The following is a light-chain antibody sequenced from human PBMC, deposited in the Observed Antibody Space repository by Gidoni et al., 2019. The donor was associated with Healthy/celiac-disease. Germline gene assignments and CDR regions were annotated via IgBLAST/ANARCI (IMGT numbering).Light chain of an antibody. J-gene: IGKJ4*01. V-gene: IGKV3-20*01. CDR3: QQYGSSLT. CDR2: GAY. CDR1: QSVSSSY. Sequence: DIVLTQSPGTLSLSPGERATLSCRASQSVSSSYLAWYQQKPGKAPRLLIYGAYSRATGIPDRFSGSGSGKDFTLTISRLEPEDFAVYYGQQYGSSLTFXGXTKVEIK.